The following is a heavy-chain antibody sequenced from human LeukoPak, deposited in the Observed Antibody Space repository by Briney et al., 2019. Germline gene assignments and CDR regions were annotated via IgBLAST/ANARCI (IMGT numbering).Heavy chain of an antibody. CDR2: INPSGGST. J-gene: IGHJ4*02. D-gene: IGHD3-22*01. V-gene: IGHV1-46*01. CDR3: ARVGSKPEYYYDSSGYYYGGYYFDY. Sequence: GASVKVSCKASGYTFTSYYMHWVRQAPGQGLEWMGIINPSGGSTSSAQKFQGRVTMTRDTSTSTVYMELSSLRSEDTAVYYCARVGSKPEYYYDSSGYYYGGYYFDYWGQGTLVTVSS. CDR1: GYTFTSYY.